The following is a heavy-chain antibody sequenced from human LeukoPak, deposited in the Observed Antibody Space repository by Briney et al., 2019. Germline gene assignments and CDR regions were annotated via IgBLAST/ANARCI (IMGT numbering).Heavy chain of an antibody. J-gene: IGHJ4*02. V-gene: IGHV4-4*07. CDR3: ASTTYYYDSSGYYFLDY. D-gene: IGHD3-22*01. CDR2: ICTSGST. CDR1: GGSISSYY. Sequence: SETLSLTCTVSGGSISSYYWSWIRQPAGKGLEWIGRICTSGSTNYNPSLKSRVTMSVDTSKNQFSLKLSSVTAADTAVYYCASTTYYYDSSGYYFLDYWGQGTLVTVSS.